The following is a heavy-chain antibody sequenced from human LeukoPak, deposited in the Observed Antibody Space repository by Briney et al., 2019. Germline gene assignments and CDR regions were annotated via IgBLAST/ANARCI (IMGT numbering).Heavy chain of an antibody. CDR3: ARPRWLGEFGGYYYYMDV. CDR2: INHSGST. V-gene: IGHV4-34*01. J-gene: IGHJ6*03. Sequence: PSETLSLTCAVYGGSFSGYYWSWIRQPPGKGLEWIGEINHSGSTNNNPSLKSRVTISVDTSKNQFSLKLSSVTAADTAVYYCARPRWLGEFGGYYYYMDVWGKGTTVTISS. D-gene: IGHD3-10*01. CDR1: GGSFSGYY.